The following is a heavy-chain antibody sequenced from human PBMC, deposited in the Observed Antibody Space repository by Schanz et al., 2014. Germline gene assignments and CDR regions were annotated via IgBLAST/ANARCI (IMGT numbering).Heavy chain of an antibody. CDR3: ASADYTNYFDY. CDR1: GFSFSTYA. J-gene: IGHJ4*02. D-gene: IGHD4-4*01. Sequence: QVQLVESGGGVVQPWRSLRLSCAASGFSFSTYAMHWVRQAPGKGLRCVAVISGNGGEKYYADSVKGRFTISRDNSKNTVFLQMNSLRGEDTAVYYCASADYTNYFDYWGQGTLVTVSS. V-gene: IGHV3-30*04. CDR2: ISGNGGEK.